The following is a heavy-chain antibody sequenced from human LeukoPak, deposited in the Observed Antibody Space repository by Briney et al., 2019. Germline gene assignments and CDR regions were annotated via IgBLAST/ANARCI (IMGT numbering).Heavy chain of an antibody. V-gene: IGHV3-33*01. CDR1: GFTFSSYG. CDR3: ARCGGEWAVGAYFDY. Sequence: GGSLRLSCAASGFTFSSYGMHWVRQAPGKGLEWVAVIWYDGSNKYYADSVKGRFTISRDNSKNTLYLQMNSLRAEDTAMYYCARCGGEWAVGAYFDYWGQGALVTVSS. CDR2: IWYDGSNK. D-gene: IGHD3-16*01. J-gene: IGHJ4*02.